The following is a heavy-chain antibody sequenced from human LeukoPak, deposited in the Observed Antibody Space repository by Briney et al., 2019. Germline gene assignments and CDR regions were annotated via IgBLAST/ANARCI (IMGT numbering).Heavy chain of an antibody. Sequence: GASVKVSCKASGYTSTSYDSNWVRQDTGEGREWMGWMNPNSGNTGYAQKLQGSVTTTRDTTTSTAYMELRSLRSEDTAVYYCASTSSGYYDYDYWGQGTLVTVSS. J-gene: IGHJ4*02. D-gene: IGHD3-22*01. CDR3: ASTSSGYYDYDY. CDR1: GYTSTSYD. CDR2: MNPNSGNT. V-gene: IGHV1-8*01.